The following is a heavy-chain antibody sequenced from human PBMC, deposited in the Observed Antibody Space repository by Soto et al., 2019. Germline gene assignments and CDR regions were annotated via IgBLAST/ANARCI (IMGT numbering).Heavy chain of an antibody. V-gene: IGHV3-23*01. D-gene: IGHD3-10*01. CDR2: ITLNGDNT. Sequence: EVQLLESGGGLVQPGGSLRLSCAASGFTLSNYAINWVRQAPGKGLEWVSGITLNGDNTYHADSVKGRFTVSRDNSKNTLYLEMKSLRVEDTAVYSCARELYYNSYGRDVWGPGTTVIVSS. J-gene: IGHJ6*02. CDR1: GFTLSNYA. CDR3: ARELYYNSYGRDV.